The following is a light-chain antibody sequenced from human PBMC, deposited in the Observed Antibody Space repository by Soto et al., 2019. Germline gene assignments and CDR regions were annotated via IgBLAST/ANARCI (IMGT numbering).Light chain of an antibody. V-gene: IGKV3-15*01. CDR1: QGIGDT. J-gene: IGKJ4*01. CDR3: QPYNNWPLT. CDR2: DTS. Sequence: EIEFTQSPATQSLSPGERGTLSCRASQGIGDTLAWYQHNPGQTPRLLIYDTSTRATGVPTRFSGSRSGAEFTLTINSLQSEDFAVYYCQPYNNWPLTFGGGTKVDI.